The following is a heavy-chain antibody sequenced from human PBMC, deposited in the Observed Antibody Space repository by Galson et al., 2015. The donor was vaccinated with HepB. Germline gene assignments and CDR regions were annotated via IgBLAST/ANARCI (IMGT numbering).Heavy chain of an antibody. D-gene: IGHD2-15*01. CDR1: GYTFTSYD. V-gene: IGHV1-8*01. CDR2: MNPNSGNT. Sequence: SVKVSCKASGYTFTSYDINWARQATGQGLEWMGWMNPNSGNTGYAQKFQGRVTMTRNTSISTAYMELSSLRSEDTAVYYCATVGRTYDAFDIWGQGTMVTVSS. CDR3: ATVGRTYDAFDI. J-gene: IGHJ3*02.